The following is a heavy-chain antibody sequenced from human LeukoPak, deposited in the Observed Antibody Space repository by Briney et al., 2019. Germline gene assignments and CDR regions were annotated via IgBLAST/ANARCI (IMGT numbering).Heavy chain of an antibody. Sequence: PSETLSLTCSVSGDSISNYYWSWIRQPPGKGLEWIGYIYYSGNTDYNPSLKSRVTISVDTSKNQFSLRLNSVTAADTAVYYCARGRMETHSYYDFWSGYRPLYFDYWGQGTLVTVSS. CDR1: GDSISNYY. V-gene: IGHV4-59*01. CDR3: ARGRMETHSYYDFWSGYRPLYFDY. CDR2: IYYSGNT. J-gene: IGHJ4*02. D-gene: IGHD3-3*01.